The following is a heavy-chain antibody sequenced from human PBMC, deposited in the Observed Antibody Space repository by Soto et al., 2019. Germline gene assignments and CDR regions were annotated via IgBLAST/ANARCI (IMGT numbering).Heavy chain of an antibody. D-gene: IGHD2-2*01. V-gene: IGHV1-24*01. CDR2: FDPEDGET. CDR3: ATAYCISTSCYNWFDP. J-gene: IGHJ5*02. CDR1: GYTLTELS. Sequence: ASVKVSCKVSGYTLTELSMHWVRQAPGKGLEWMGGFDPEDGETIYAQKFQVRVTMTEDTSTDTAYMELSSLRSEDTAVYYCATAYCISTSCYNWFDPWGQGTLVTVSS.